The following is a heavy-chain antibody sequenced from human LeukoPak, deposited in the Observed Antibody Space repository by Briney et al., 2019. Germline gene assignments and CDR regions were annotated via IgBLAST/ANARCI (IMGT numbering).Heavy chain of an antibody. J-gene: IGHJ3*02. D-gene: IGHD3-10*01. CDR3: AKDYYYGSGSYYFGGDAFDI. V-gene: IGHV3-74*01. Sequence: PGGSLRLSCAASGFTFSSYWMHWVRQAPGKGLVWVSRINSDGSSTSYADSVKGRFTISRDNAKNSLYLQMNSLRAEDTASYYCAKDYYYGSGSYYFGGDAFDIWGQGTMVTVSS. CDR2: INSDGSST. CDR1: GFTFSSYW.